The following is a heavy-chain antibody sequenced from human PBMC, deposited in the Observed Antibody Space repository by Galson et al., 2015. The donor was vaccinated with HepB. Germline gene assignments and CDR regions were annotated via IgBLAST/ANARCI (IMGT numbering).Heavy chain of an antibody. Sequence: QSGAEVKKPGESLRISCKATGYSFTSYWISWVRQMPGKGLEWMGRIDPRDSYTTYSPSFQGHVTISADNSMTTSFLEWSSLKASDTAMYYCTRLRREWVHTGDHWGQGVLVTVSS. J-gene: IGHJ4*02. CDR3: TRLRREWVHTGDH. V-gene: IGHV5-10-1*01. CDR2: IDPRDSYT. CDR1: GYSFTSYW. D-gene: IGHD1-1*01.